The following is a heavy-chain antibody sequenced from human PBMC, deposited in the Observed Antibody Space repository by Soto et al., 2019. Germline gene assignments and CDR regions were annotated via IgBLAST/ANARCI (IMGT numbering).Heavy chain of an antibody. CDR2: IYYSGST. Sequence: QLQLQESGPGLVKPSETLSLTCTVSGGSISSSSYYWGWIRQPPGKGLEWIGSIYYSGSTYYNPSHKRRVPISVYTSKNLFSLKLSAVTAADTALYYCASHLGPGTHRGYFDYWGQGTLVTVSS. J-gene: IGHJ4*02. V-gene: IGHV4-39*01. CDR3: ASHLGPGTHRGYFDY. D-gene: IGHD1-1*01. CDR1: GGSISSSSYY.